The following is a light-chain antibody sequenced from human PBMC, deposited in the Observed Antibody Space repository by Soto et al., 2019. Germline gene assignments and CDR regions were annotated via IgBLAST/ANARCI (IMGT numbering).Light chain of an antibody. V-gene: IGKV3-11*01. CDR3: QQHSHWPPWT. Sequence: EIVMTQSPGPLSLSPGERATLSCRASQSVSTNLAWYQQRPGQAPRLLIYGASNRATGVPARFSGSGSGTDFTLTTSSLEPEDFAVYYCQQHSHWPPWTFGQGTKVDIK. CDR2: GAS. J-gene: IGKJ1*01. CDR1: QSVSTN.